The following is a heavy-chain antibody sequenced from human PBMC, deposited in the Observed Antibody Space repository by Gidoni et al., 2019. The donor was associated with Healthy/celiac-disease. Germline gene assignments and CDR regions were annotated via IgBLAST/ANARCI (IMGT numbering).Heavy chain of an antibody. V-gene: IGHV3-48*01. J-gene: IGHJ5*02. CDR2: ISSSSSTI. Sequence: EVQLVESGGGLVQPGGSLRLSWSASGFTFRSYSMNWVRQAPGKGLEWVSYISSSSSTIYYADSVKGRFTISRDNAKNSLYLQMNSLRAEDTAVYYCARDEWKQLTPWGQGTLVTVSS. CDR1: GFTFRSYS. D-gene: IGHD6-6*01. CDR3: ARDEWKQLTP.